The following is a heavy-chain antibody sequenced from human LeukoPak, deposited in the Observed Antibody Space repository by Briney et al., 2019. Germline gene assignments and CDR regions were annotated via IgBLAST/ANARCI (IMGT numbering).Heavy chain of an antibody. D-gene: IGHD5-18*01. J-gene: IGHJ4*02. CDR1: GYTFTSYD. CDR2: MNPNSGNT. CDR3: AREPTAMVHFDY. V-gene: IGHV1-8*01. Sequence: ASVKVSCKASGYTFTSYDINWVRQATGQGLEWMGWMNPNSGNTGYAQKFQGRVTMTRNTSISIAYMELSSLRSEDTAVYYCAREPTAMVHFDYWGQGTLVTVSS.